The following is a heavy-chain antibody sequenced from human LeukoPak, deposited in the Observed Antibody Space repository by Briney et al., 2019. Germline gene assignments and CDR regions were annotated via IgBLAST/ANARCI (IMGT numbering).Heavy chain of an antibody. CDR3: VRDGRGIAAGFDY. J-gene: IGHJ4*02. CDR1: GFTFSSYS. CDR2: ITYNSGTI. V-gene: IGHV3-48*01. D-gene: IGHD6-13*01. Sequence: GGSLRLSCAASGFTFSSYSMNWVRQAPGKGLEWVSYITYNSGTIYYTDSVKGRFTISRGNAKNSLYLQINSLRAEDTAVYYYVRDGRGIAAGFDYWGQGTLVTVSS.